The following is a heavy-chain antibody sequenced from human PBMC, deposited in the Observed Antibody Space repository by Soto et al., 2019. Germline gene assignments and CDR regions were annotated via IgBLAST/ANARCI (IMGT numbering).Heavy chain of an antibody. D-gene: IGHD3-10*01. J-gene: IGHJ4*02. CDR3: ARDGGRLYRGDHYFDY. CDR1: GFTFSSYW. CDR2: INSDGSST. V-gene: IGHV3-74*01. Sequence: GGSLRLSCAASGFTFSSYWMHWVRQAPGKGLVWVSRINSDGSSTYYADSVKGRFTISRDNAKNTLYLQMNSLRAEDTAVYYCARDGGRLYRGDHYFDYWGLGTLVTVSS.